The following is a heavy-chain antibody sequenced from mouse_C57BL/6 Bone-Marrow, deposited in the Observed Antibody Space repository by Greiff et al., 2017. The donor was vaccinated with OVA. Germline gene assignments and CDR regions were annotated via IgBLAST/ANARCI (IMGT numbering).Heavy chain of an antibody. CDR2: ISDGGSYT. V-gene: IGHV5-4*01. D-gene: IGHD1-1*01. CDR3: ARESGYYGSSPFAY. J-gene: IGHJ3*01. CDR1: GFTFSSYA. Sequence: EVNVVESGGGLVKPGGSLKLSCAASGFTFSSYAMSWVRQTPEKRLEWVATISDGGSYTYYPDNVKGRFTISRDNAKNNLYLQMSHLKSEDTAMYYCARESGYYGSSPFAYWGKGTLVTVSA.